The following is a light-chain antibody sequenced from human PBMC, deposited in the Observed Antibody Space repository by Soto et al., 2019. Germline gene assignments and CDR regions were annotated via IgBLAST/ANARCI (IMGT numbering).Light chain of an antibody. J-gene: IGKJ5*01. Sequence: IVLTHSLVTPSFSAGSIAILSFRASQSAAGSLAWYQQKPGQAPRLLIYDISTRAAAIPARFSGSGSGTDFTLTVSRLEPEDFALYYCQQRSNRTTFGQGTRLEIK. CDR2: DIS. CDR1: QSAAGS. CDR3: QQRSNRTT. V-gene: IGKV3-11*01.